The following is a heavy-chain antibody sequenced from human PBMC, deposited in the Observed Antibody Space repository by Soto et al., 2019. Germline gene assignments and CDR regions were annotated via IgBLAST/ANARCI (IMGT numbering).Heavy chain of an antibody. CDR2: ISAYNGNT. V-gene: IGHV1-18*01. Sequence: QVQLVQSGAEVKKPGASVKVSCKASGYTFTSYGISWVRQAPGQGLEWMGWISAYNGNTNYAQKLQGRVTMTTDTATSTAYMELRSLRSDDTAVYYCARAPCSGGSCYLWPDYWGQGTLVTVSS. CDR3: ARAPCSGGSCYLWPDY. CDR1: GYTFTSYG. D-gene: IGHD2-15*01. J-gene: IGHJ4*02.